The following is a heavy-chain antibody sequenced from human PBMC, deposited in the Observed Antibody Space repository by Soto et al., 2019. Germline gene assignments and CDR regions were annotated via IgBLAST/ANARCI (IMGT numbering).Heavy chain of an antibody. D-gene: IGHD4-17*01. CDR1: GFTVDDYA. CDR2: ISWNSETI. Sequence: EVQLVESGGGLVQPGRSLRLSCAASGFTVDDYAMHWVRQAPGKGLEWVSGISWNSETIDYADSAKGRFTISSDNAKRPLFVQMNSLIPDDTALYYCAKDMTWGGMTTIHYFAYWGQGTLVTVS. V-gene: IGHV3-9*01. J-gene: IGHJ4*02. CDR3: AKDMTWGGMTTIHYFAY.